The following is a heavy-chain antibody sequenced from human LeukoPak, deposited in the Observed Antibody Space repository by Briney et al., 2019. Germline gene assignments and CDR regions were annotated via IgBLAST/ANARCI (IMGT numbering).Heavy chain of an antibody. J-gene: IGHJ5*02. D-gene: IGHD3-9*01. CDR1: GGSISSYY. V-gene: IGHV4-4*07. Sequence: SETLSLTCTVSGGSISSYYWSWIRQPAGKGLEWIGRIYTSGSTNYNPSLKSRFTMSVDTSKNQFSLKLSSVTAADTAVYYCAKDYDILTGTNWIDPWGQGTLVTVSS. CDR2: IYTSGST. CDR3: AKDYDILTGTNWIDP.